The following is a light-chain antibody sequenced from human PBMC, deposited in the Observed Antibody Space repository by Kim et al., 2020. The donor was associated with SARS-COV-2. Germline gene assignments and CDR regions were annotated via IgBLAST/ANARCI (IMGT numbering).Light chain of an antibody. Sequence: PGQSINIACTGISSDIDDYNYVSWYQQHPGKAPKLLIYDVTNRTSGVSNRFSGSKSGNTASLTISGLQAEDEADYYCSSYTTSNILFGGGTQLTVL. CDR3: SSYTTSNIL. CDR1: SSDIDDYNY. V-gene: IGLV2-14*03. CDR2: DVT. J-gene: IGLJ2*01.